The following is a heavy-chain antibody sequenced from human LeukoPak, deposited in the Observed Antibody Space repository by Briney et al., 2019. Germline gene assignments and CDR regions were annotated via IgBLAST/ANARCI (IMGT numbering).Heavy chain of an antibody. V-gene: IGHV3-9*01. J-gene: IGHJ4*02. CDR3: AKDNYYDSSGGGFDY. Sequence: PGGSLRLSCAASGFTFDDYAMHWVRQAPGKGLEWVSGISWNSGSIGYADSVKGRFTISRDNAKNSLYLQMNSLRAEDTALYYCAKDNYYDSSGGGFDYWGQGTLVTVSS. D-gene: IGHD3-22*01. CDR1: GFTFDDYA. CDR2: ISWNSGSI.